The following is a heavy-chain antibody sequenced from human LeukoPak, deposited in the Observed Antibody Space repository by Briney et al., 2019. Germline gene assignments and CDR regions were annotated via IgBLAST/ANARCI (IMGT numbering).Heavy chain of an antibody. J-gene: IGHJ4*02. CDR3: VRSSGGDYYHSTGYYSDY. CDR2: ISTYNGNT. V-gene: IGHV1-18*01. CDR1: GYTFSNYG. D-gene: IGHD3-22*01. Sequence: GASVKVSCKASGYTFSNYGFSWVRQAPGQGLEWMGWISTYNGNTHYEQKLQGRVTMTTDTSTSTAYMELRSLRSDDTAVYHCVRSSGGDYYHSTGYYSDYWGQGTQVTVSS.